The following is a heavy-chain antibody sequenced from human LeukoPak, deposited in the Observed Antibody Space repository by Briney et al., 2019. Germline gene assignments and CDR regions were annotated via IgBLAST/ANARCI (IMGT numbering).Heavy chain of an antibody. D-gene: IGHD1-26*01. J-gene: IGHJ3*02. CDR1: GFTFYSYV. CDR2: IYSGGST. Sequence: GGSLRLSCAASGFTFYSYVMSWVRQAPGKWLEWVSIIYSGGSTFYADSVKGRFTISRDNSKNTLYLQMNSLRAEDTAVYYCARGGSYLSAFDIWGQGTMVTVSS. CDR3: ARGGSYLSAFDI. V-gene: IGHV3-53*01.